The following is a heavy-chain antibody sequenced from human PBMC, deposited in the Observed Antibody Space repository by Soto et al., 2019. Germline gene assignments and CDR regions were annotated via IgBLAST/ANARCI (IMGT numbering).Heavy chain of an antibody. CDR1: GGSISSYY. V-gene: IGHV4-59*12. D-gene: IGHD3-16*01. J-gene: IGHJ4*02. Sequence: LSLTCTVSGGSISSYYWSWIRQPPGKGLEWIGYIYYSGSTNYNPSLKSRVTISVDTSKNQFSLKLTSVTAVDTAVYYCARRGSQSPIDYWGQGTLVTVSS. CDR2: IYYSGST. CDR3: ARRGSQSPIDY.